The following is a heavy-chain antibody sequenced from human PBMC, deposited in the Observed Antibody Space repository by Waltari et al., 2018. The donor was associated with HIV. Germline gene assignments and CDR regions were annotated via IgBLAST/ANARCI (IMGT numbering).Heavy chain of an antibody. CDR2: IWYDGSNK. J-gene: IGHJ6*02. CDR1: GLPFSSLC. Sequence: QVQLVESGGGVVQPGRSLRLSCAASGLPFSSLCRHWVRQAPGKGLEWVAVIWYDGSNKYYADSVKGRFSISRDNSKNTLYLQMNSLRAEDTAVYFCARRGVLTYYYTMDVWGQGTTVTVSS. V-gene: IGHV3-33*01. D-gene: IGHD3-10*01. CDR3: ARRGVLTYYYTMDV.